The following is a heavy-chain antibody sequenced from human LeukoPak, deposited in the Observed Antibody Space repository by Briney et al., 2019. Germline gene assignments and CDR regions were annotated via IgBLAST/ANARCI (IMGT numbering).Heavy chain of an antibody. CDR1: GFTFSSYA. Sequence: GGSLRLSCAASGFTFSSYAMSWGRQAPGKGLEWVSAISGSGGSTYYADSVKGRFTISRDNSKNTLYLQMNSLRAEDTAVYYCAKATIAAAGIGPWSGFDPCGQGTLVTVSS. D-gene: IGHD6-13*01. CDR2: ISGSGGST. V-gene: IGHV3-23*01. CDR3: AKATIAAAGIGPWSGFDP. J-gene: IGHJ5*02.